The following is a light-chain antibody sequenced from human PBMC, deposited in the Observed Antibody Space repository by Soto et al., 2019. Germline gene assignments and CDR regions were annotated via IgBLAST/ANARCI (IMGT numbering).Light chain of an antibody. CDR2: NNN. Sequence: QSVLTQPPSASGTPGQRVTISCSGSSSNIGSHAVNWYQHLPRTAPKLLLYNNNQRPSGVPDRFSGSRSGTSASLAISGRQSEDEASYYCAAWDDSLNGVLFGGGTKLTVL. CDR3: AAWDDSLNGVL. CDR1: SSNIGSHA. J-gene: IGLJ2*01. V-gene: IGLV1-44*01.